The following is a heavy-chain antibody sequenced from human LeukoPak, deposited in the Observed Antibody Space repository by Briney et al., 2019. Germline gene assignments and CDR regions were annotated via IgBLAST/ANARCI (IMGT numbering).Heavy chain of an antibody. D-gene: IGHD2-8*01. Sequence: SETLSFTCTVSRGSISSSSYYWSWVRQPPGKGLEWIASIYYTGSTYYNPSLKSRVTISLDMSKNEFFLTMSSVTAADTAVYFCTAEKNGSPHYWGQGTQVTVSS. CDR1: RGSISSSSYY. CDR3: TAEKNGSPHY. J-gene: IGHJ4*02. CDR2: IYYTGST. V-gene: IGHV4-39*07.